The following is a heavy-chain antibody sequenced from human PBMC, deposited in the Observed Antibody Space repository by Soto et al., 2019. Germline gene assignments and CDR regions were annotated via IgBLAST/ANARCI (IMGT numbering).Heavy chain of an antibody. CDR2: IDSGGST. J-gene: IGHJ4*02. CDR1: GFTVSSNY. CDR3: AKVSSSWYAGFFDL. D-gene: IGHD6-13*01. Sequence: GGSLRLSCAASGFTVSSNYMSWVRQAPGKGLEWVSVIDSGGSTYYADSVKGRFTISRDNSMNTLYLQMNTLRAEDTAIYYCAKVSSSWYAGFFDLWGQGTLVTVSS. V-gene: IGHV3-53*01.